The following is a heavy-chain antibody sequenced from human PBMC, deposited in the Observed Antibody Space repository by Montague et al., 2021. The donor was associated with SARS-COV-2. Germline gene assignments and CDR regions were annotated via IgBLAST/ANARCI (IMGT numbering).Heavy chain of an antibody. CDR1: GYSISSGYY. V-gene: IGHV4-38-2*02. Sequence: SETLSLTCTVSGYSISSGYYWGWIRKFPGKGLEWIGSTYHSGTTYYNPSLKGRVTISVDTSKNQFSLKMYSVTAADTAQFYCARDRTFRDGYLDAFEIWGQGTMVTVSS. CDR2: TYHSGTT. CDR3: ARDRTFRDGYLDAFEI. D-gene: IGHD5-24*01. J-gene: IGHJ3*02.